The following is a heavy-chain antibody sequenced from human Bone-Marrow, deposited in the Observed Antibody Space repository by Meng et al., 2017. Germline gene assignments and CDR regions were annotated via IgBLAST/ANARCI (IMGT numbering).Heavy chain of an antibody. CDR3: ARGDSSGSHSAFDI. V-gene: IGHV3-48*03. Sequence: GESLKISCSASGFTFSNYEMNWVRQAPGRGLEWVSYISNRGDTKYYADSVQGRLTISRDNAANSLHLQMNSLRAEDTAVYYCARGDSSGSHSAFDIWGQGTMVTVSS. CDR2: ISNRGDTK. D-gene: IGHD3-22*01. J-gene: IGHJ3*02. CDR1: GFTFSNYE.